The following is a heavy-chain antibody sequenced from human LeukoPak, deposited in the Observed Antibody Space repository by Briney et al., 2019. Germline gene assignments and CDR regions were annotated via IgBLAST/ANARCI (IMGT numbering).Heavy chain of an antibody. CDR1: GYTFTSYG. CDR3: ARAARIVGATSVAFDP. J-gene: IGHJ5*02. Sequence: ASVKVSCKASGYTFTSYGISWVRQAPGQGLEWMGWISAYSGNTNYAQKLQGRVTMTTDTSTSTAYMELRSLRSDDTAVYYCARAARIVGATSVAFDPWGQGTLVTVSS. D-gene: IGHD1-26*01. V-gene: IGHV1-18*01. CDR2: ISAYSGNT.